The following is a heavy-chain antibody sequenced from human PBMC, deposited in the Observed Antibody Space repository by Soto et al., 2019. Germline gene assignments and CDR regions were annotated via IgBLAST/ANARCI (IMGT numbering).Heavy chain of an antibody. CDR1: GVSLNGYY. CDR2: INHSGSH. Sequence: QVQLQQWGAGLLKPSETLSLTCAVYGVSLNGYYWSWIRQPPGKGLEWVGEINHSGSHNYNPSLKSRVTRSLDPSTNQFALTVSSLTAADTAVYYCARTRPGRGTWRARRDYNVDVWGQGTTVSVSS. V-gene: IGHV4-34*01. J-gene: IGHJ6*02. D-gene: IGHD4-4*01. CDR3: ARTRPGRGTWRARRDYNVDV.